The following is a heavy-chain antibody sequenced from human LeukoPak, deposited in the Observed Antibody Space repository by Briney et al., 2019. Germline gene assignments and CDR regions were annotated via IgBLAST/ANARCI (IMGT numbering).Heavy chain of an antibody. D-gene: IGHD1-1*01. J-gene: IGHJ6*02. CDR3: ARIATTDYYYGMDV. CDR2: IWYDGSNK. Sequence: GGSLRLSCAASGFTFSSYGMHWVRQAPGKGLEGVAVIWYDGSNKYYADSVKGRFTISRDNSKNTLYLQMNSLRAEDTAVYYCARIATTDYYYGMDVWGQETTVTVSS. V-gene: IGHV3-33*01. CDR1: GFTFSSYG.